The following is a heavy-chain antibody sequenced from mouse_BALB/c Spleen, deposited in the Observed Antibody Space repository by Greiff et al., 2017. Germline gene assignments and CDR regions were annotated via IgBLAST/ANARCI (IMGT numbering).Heavy chain of an antibody. J-gene: IGHJ3*01. CDR1: GFTFSSYT. V-gene: IGHV5-12-2*01. CDR2: ISNGGGST. Sequence: EVKLVESGGGLVQPGGSLKLSCAASGFTFSSYTMSWVRQTPEKRLEWVAYISNGGGSTYYPDTVKGRFTISRDNAKNTLYLQMSSLKSEDTAMYYCARHGGSWFAYWGQGTLVTVSA. CDR3: ARHGGSWFAY.